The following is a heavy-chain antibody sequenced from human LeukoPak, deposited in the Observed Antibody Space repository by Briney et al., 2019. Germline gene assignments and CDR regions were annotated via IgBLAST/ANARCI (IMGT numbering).Heavy chain of an antibody. J-gene: IGHJ4*02. V-gene: IGHV3-23*01. D-gene: IGHD6-13*01. CDR2: ISDSGGST. CDR1: GFTFSSYG. CDR3: AKAAASTTYYFDY. Sequence: GGSLRLSCGASGFTFSSYGMSWVRQAPGKGLEWVSAISDSGGSTYYADSVKGRFTISRDNSKNTLYLQMNSLRAEDTAVYYCAKAAASTTYYFDYWGQGTLVTVSS.